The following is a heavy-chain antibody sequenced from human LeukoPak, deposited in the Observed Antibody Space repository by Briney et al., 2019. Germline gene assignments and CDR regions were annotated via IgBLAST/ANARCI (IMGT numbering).Heavy chain of an antibody. D-gene: IGHD3-3*01. Sequence: GRSLRLSCAASGFTFSSYGMHWVRQAPGKGLEWVAAIWYDGSNKYYADSVKGRFTISRDNSKNTLYLQMNSLRAEDTAVYYCAKDTEYDFWSGYYTPAFDYWGQGTLVTVSS. J-gene: IGHJ4*02. CDR2: IWYDGSNK. CDR1: GFTFSSYG. CDR3: AKDTEYDFWSGYYTPAFDY. V-gene: IGHV3-33*06.